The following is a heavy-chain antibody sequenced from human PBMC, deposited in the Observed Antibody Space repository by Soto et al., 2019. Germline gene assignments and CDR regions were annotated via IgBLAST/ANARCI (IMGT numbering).Heavy chain of an antibody. Sequence: SETLSLTCAVYGGSFSGYYWSWIRQPPGKGLEWIGEINHSGSTNYNPSLKSRVTISVDTSKNQFSLKLSSVTAADTAVYYCARGRTIHYDFWSGYYTASYNWFDPWGQGTLVTVSS. D-gene: IGHD3-3*01. CDR3: ARGRTIHYDFWSGYYTASYNWFDP. J-gene: IGHJ5*02. CDR1: GGSFSGYY. V-gene: IGHV4-34*01. CDR2: INHSGST.